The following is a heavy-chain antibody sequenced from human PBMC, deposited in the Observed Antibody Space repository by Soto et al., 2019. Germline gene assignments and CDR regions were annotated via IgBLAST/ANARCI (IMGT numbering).Heavy chain of an antibody. CDR3: AGDGNAYSRFDC. CDR2: ISYSGKT. V-gene: IGHV4-31*03. CDR1: GVSISSSSYY. D-gene: IGHD3-16*01. Sequence: QVQLQESGPGLVKPSQTLSRTCNVSGVSISSSSYYWSWIRQNPGKGLEWIGYISYSGKTHYNPFVHSRVLISTDASEKQSPLSLRSVAAAVTAVYFCAGDGNAYSRFDCWGQGSLVSVSS. J-gene: IGHJ4*02.